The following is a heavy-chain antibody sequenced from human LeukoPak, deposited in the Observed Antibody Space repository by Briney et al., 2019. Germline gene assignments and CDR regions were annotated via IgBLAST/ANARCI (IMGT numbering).Heavy chain of an antibody. CDR1: EFSFITYW. V-gene: IGHV3-7*01. CDR2: IKQDGSEK. J-gene: IGHJ6*03. Sequence: GGSLRLSCAASEFSFITYWMSWVRQAPGKGLEWVANIKQDGSEKYYVDSVKGRFTISRDNAKNSLYLQMNSLRAEDTAVYYCARAGRKSRGIDIVRKKETGYYYYMDVWGKGTTVTVSS. CDR3: ARAGRKSRGIDIVRKKETGYYYYMDV. D-gene: IGHD2-15*01.